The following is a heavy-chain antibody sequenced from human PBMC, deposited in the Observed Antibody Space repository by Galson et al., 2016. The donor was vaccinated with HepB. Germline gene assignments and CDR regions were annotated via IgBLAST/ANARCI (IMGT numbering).Heavy chain of an antibody. J-gene: IGHJ5*01. V-gene: IGHV4-59*11. D-gene: IGHD6-19*01. CDR1: GGSIGNQY. CDR3: ARDKGVAVALRWFEY. Sequence: SETLSLTCTVSGGSIGNQYWSWIRQSPGKGLEWIGYVYHSGTTNYNPSLAGRVTMSVDTSTNQIFLNLRSVTAADTAVYYCARDKGVAVALRWFEYWGQGTLVTVSS. CDR2: VYHSGTT.